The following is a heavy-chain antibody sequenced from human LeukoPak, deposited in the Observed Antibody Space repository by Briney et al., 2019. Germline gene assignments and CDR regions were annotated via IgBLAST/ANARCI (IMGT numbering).Heavy chain of an antibody. CDR1: GYSFTSYW. J-gene: IGHJ3*02. Sequence: GESRKISCKGSGYSFTSYWIGWVRQMPGKGLEWMGIIYPGDSDTRYSPSFQGQVTISADKSISTAYLQWSSLKASDTAMYYCARALPAAIRMGAFDIWGQGTMVTVSS. D-gene: IGHD2-2*02. V-gene: IGHV5-51*01. CDR3: ARALPAAIRMGAFDI. CDR2: IYPGDSDT.